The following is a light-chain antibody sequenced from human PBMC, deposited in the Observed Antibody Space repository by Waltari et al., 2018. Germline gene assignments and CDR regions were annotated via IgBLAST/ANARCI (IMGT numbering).Light chain of an antibody. J-gene: IGLJ2*01. CDR3: QSYDSSLSGSV. V-gene: IGLV1-40*01. CDR1: SSNIGAGYD. CDR2: GNS. Sequence: QSVLTQPPSVSGAPGQRVTISCTGSSSNIGAGYDVHWYQQLPGPAPKPLIYGNSTRPSGVPDRFSGSKSGTSASLAITGLQAEDEADYYCQSYDSSLSGSVFGGGTKLTVL.